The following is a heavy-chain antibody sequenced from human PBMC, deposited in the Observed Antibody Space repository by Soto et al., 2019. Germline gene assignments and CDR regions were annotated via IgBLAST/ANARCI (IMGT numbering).Heavy chain of an antibody. CDR1: GYSFTAYG. V-gene: IGHV1-18*01. CDR3: ARDAPPPELRFLEWHNYDYNGMDV. Sequence: QVQVVQSGDEVKETGASVRVSCKTSGYSFTAYGIIWVRQAPGQGLEWMGWISCYNGKTKYAQKVQGRVTMTTDTYTSTAYMEGRSLRSDDTAIYYCARDAPPPELRFLEWHNYDYNGMDVWGQGTTVTVSS. D-gene: IGHD3-3*01. CDR2: ISCYNGKT. J-gene: IGHJ6*02.